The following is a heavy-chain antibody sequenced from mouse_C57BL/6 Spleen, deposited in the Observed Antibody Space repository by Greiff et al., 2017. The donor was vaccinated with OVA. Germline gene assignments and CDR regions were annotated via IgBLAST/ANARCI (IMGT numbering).Heavy chain of an antibody. CDR2: IYPGDGDT. D-gene: IGHD1-1*01. J-gene: IGHJ2*01. Sequence: QVQLQQSGAELVKPGASVKISCKASGYAFSSYWMNWVKQRPGKGLEWIGQIYPGDGDTNYNGKFKGKATLTADKSSSTAYMQLSSLTSEDSAVYFCARDPLITTVVAHYFDYWGQGTTLTVSS. V-gene: IGHV1-80*01. CDR3: ARDPLITTVVAHYFDY. CDR1: GYAFSSYW.